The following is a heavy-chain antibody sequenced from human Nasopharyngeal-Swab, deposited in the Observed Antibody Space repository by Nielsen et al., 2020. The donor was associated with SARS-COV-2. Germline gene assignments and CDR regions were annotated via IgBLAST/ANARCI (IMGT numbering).Heavy chain of an antibody. CDR2: VNPKGGST. Sequence: VRQAPGQGLEWMGIVNPKGGSTNYAQKFLGRITVTRDTPTTTVYMELSSLRAEDTAVYYCAKGPWTYSSGWYVPWGQGTLVTVSS. CDR3: AKGPWTYSSGWYVP. V-gene: IGHV1-46*01. D-gene: IGHD6-19*01. J-gene: IGHJ5*02.